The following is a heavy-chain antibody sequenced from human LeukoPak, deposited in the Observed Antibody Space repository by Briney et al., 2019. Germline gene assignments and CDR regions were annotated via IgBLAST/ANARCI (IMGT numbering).Heavy chain of an antibody. J-gene: IGHJ4*02. CDR2: ISADGGST. Sequence: GRSLRLSCVASGLNFDDSAMHWVRQAPGEGLECVSRISADGGSTFSADSVKGRFSISRNNSKNSLSLQMTRLRLEDPAMYSCAKEPGKFDYWGERTLVGVPS. CDR1: GLNFDDSA. V-gene: IGHV3-43*02. CDR3: AKEPGKFDY.